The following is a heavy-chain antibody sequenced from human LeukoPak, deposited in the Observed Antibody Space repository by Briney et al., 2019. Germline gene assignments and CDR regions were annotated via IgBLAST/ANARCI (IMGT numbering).Heavy chain of an antibody. V-gene: IGHV4-34*01. CDR1: GGSFSGYY. CDR2: INHSGST. Sequence: SETLSLTCAVYGGSFSGYYWSWIRQPPGKGLEWIGEINHSGSTNYNPSLKSRVTISVDTSKNQFSLKPSSVTAADTAVYYCARGGEADYDYVWGSYRYDWFDPWGQGTLVTVSS. CDR3: ARGGEADYDYVWGSYRYDWFDP. D-gene: IGHD3-16*02. J-gene: IGHJ5*02.